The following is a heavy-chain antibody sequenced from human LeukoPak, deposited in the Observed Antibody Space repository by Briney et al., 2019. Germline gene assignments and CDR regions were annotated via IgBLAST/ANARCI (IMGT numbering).Heavy chain of an antibody. D-gene: IGHD6-13*01. CDR1: GGTFSSYT. J-gene: IGHJ4*02. CDR3: AREPSIAAAGTFDF. CDR2: IIPILGIA. Sequence: ASVKVSCKASGGTFSSYTISWVRQAPGQGLEWMGRIIPILGIANYAQKFQGRVTITADKSTSTAYMELSSLRSEDTAVYYCAREPSIAAAGTFDFWGQGTLVTVSS. V-gene: IGHV1-69*04.